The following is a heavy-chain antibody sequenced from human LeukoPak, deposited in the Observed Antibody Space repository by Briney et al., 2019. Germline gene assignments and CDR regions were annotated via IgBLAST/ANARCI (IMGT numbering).Heavy chain of an antibody. J-gene: IGHJ4*02. CDR3: ARDGIVGATGWNY. CDR1: GFTFSSYS. D-gene: IGHD1-26*01. V-gene: IGHV3-21*01. CDR2: ISSSSSYI. Sequence: PGGSLRLPCAASGFTFSSYSMNWVRQAPGKGLEWVSSISSSSSYIYYADSVKGRFTISRDNAKNSLYLQMNRLRAEDTAVYYCARDGIVGATGWNYWGQGTLVTVSS.